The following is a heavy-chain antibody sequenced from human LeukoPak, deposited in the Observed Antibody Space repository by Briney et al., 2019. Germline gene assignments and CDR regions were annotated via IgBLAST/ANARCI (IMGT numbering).Heavy chain of an antibody. CDR1: GGSISSYY. Sequence: SETLSLTCTVFGGSISSYYWNWLRQSPGKGVEWIAYMFYNVSTNYSPSLKSRVTISVDTSKNQFSLKLISVTAADTAVYFCARQGSGRAFDIWGQGTMVTVSS. CDR3: ARQGSGRAFDI. V-gene: IGHV4-59*08. J-gene: IGHJ3*02. CDR2: MFYNVST.